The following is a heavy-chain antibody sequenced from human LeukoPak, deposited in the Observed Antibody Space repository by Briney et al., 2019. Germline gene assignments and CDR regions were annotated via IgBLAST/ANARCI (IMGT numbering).Heavy chain of an antibody. Sequence: SETLSLTCTVSGGSISSYYWSWIQQPPGKGLEWIGYIYYSGSTNYNPSLKSRVTISVDTSKNQFSLKLSSVTAADTAVYYCARRMYYYDSSGYGGYWLDPWGQGTLVTVSS. CDR1: GGSISSYY. CDR2: IYYSGST. V-gene: IGHV4-59*08. CDR3: ARRMYYYDSSGYGGYWLDP. J-gene: IGHJ5*02. D-gene: IGHD3-22*01.